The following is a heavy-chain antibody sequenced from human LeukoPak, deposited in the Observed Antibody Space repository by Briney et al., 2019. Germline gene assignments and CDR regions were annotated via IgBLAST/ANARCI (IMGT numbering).Heavy chain of an antibody. J-gene: IGHJ6*04. D-gene: IGHD2-2*01. CDR2: ISAYNGNT. V-gene: IGHV1-18*04. Sequence: GASVKVSCKASGYTFTSYGISWVRQAPGQGLEWMGWISAYNGNTNYAQKLQGRVTMTTDTSTSTAYMELRSLRSDDTAVYYCAGVPAAMGRYFYGMDVWGKGTTVTVSS. CDR1: GYTFTSYG. CDR3: AGVPAAMGRYFYGMDV.